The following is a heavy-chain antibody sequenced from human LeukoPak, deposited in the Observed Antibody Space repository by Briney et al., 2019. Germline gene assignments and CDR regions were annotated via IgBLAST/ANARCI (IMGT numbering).Heavy chain of an antibody. CDR1: GGSISSYY. CDR3: ASFPSY. CDR2: IYYSGST. J-gene: IGHJ4*02. V-gene: IGHV4-59*08. Sequence: SETLSLTCTVSGGSISSYYWSWIRQPPGKGLEWIGYIYYSGSTNYNPSLKSRVTISVDTSKNQFSLKLSSVTAADTAVYYCASFPSYWGRGTLVTVSS.